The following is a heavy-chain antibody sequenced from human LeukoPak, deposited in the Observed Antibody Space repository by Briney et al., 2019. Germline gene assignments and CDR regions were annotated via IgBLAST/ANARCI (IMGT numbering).Heavy chain of an antibody. CDR3: AKWGDYDVLTGYYVSDY. J-gene: IGHJ4*02. Sequence: GGSLRLSCAASGFTFSNYAMSWVRQAPGKGLEWVSAITGSGGNTYYADSVKGRFTISGDNSKNTVFLQMNSLRAEVTAVYYCAKWGDYDVLTGYYVSDYWGQGTLVTVSS. CDR1: GFTFSNYA. V-gene: IGHV3-23*01. CDR2: ITGSGGNT. D-gene: IGHD3-9*01.